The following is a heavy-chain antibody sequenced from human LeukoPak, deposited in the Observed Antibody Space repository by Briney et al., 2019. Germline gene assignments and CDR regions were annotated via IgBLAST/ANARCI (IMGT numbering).Heavy chain of an antibody. CDR2: IIPMLDIP. CDR3: ASGSETYYHQGY. J-gene: IGHJ4*02. Sequence: SVKFSCKASGGTFSSHGFTWVRQAPGQGLEWMGRIIPMLDIPNYAQKFQGRLTITADKSTSAAYMELSNLNSEDTAVYYCASGSETYYHQGYWGQGTLVTVSS. D-gene: IGHD1-26*01. V-gene: IGHV1-69*04. CDR1: GGTFSSHG.